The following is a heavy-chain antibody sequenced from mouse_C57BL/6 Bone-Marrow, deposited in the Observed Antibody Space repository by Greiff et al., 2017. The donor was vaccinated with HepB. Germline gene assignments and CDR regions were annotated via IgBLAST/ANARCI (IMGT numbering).Heavy chain of an antibody. CDR3: ARSPFITTVVGEAMDY. CDR2: IHPNSGST. CDR1: GYTFTSYW. D-gene: IGHD1-1*01. V-gene: IGHV1-64*01. J-gene: IGHJ4*01. Sequence: QVQLKQPGAELVKPGASVKLSCKASGYTFTSYWMHWVKQRPGQGLEWIGMIHPNSGSTNYNEKFKSKATLTVDKSSSTAYMQLSSLTSEDSAVYYCARSPFITTVVGEAMDYWGQGTSVTVSS.